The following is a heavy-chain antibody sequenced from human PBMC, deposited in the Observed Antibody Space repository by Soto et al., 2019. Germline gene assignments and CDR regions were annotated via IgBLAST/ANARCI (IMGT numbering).Heavy chain of an antibody. Sequence: SGPTLVNPTHTLTLTCTFSGFSLSTSGVGVGWIRQPPGKALEWLALIYWNDDKRYSPSLKSRLTITKDTSKNQVVLTMTNMDPVYTATYYCARTSEATIFGVVIIGRENWFDPWGQGTLVTVSS. D-gene: IGHD3-3*01. CDR1: GFSLSTSGVG. CDR2: IYWNDDK. V-gene: IGHV2-5*01. CDR3: ARTSEATIFGVVIIGRENWFDP. J-gene: IGHJ5*02.